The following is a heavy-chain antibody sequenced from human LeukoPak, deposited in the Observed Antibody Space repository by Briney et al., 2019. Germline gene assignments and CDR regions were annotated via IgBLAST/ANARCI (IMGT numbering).Heavy chain of an antibody. CDR3: ARPEIPEGVLWFYYMDV. Sequence: QSGGSLRLSCAASGFTLGTYDMYWVRQAPGKGLEWVSYISGSGRTIYYADSVRGRFTISRDDAKNSLYLQMNSLRAEDTAVYYCARPEIPEGVLWFYYMDVWGKGTTVTVSS. CDR2: ISGSGRTI. CDR1: GFTLGTYD. D-gene: IGHD3-10*01. J-gene: IGHJ6*03. V-gene: IGHV3-48*01.